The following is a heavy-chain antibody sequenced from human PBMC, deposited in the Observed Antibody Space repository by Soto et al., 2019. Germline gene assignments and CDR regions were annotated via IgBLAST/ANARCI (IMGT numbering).Heavy chain of an antibody. CDR3: ATKLGFTGLTYFDR. CDR1: GYKFTDHR. CDR2: IAPNNGNT. J-gene: IGHJ2*01. V-gene: IGHV1-2*02. D-gene: IGHD3-10*01. Sequence: QVQLVQSGAEVRKPGASVKVSCQTSGYKFTDHRIHWVRQAPGQGLEWMGWIAPNNGNTHYVPKFKGRVTMTSDTSTSTAHMELAELTSDDTAVYYCATKLGFTGLTYFDRWGRGTLVTVSS.